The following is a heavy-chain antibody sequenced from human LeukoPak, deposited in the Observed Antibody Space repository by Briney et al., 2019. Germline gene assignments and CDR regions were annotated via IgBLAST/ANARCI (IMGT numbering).Heavy chain of an antibody. Sequence: SETLSLTCAVYGGSFSGYYWSWIRQPPGKGLEWIGEINHSGSTNYNPSLKSRVTISVDTSKNQFSLKLSSVTAADTAVYYCASPVDTGHFDYWGQGTLVTVSS. CDR2: INHSGST. CDR1: GGSFSGYY. D-gene: IGHD5-18*01. CDR3: ASPVDTGHFDY. J-gene: IGHJ4*02. V-gene: IGHV4-34*01.